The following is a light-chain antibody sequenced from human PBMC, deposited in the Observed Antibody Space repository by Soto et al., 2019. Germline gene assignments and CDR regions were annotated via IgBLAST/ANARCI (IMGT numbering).Light chain of an antibody. Sequence: DLQMTQSASTLSASVGDGVTITFRASQSISRWLAWYQQKPGKAPKVLIYDDSSVESVVPSKFSGSGSGTDFTPTIRSLQNDDFATGDCQQHHTHPLTFGHGTTEDVK. V-gene: IGKV1-5*01. J-gene: IGKJ1*01. CDR2: DDS. CDR1: QSISRW. CDR3: QQHHTHPLT.